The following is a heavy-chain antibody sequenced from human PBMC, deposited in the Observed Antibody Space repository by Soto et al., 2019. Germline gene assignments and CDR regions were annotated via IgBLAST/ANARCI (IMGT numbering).Heavy chain of an antibody. CDR1: GFTFSSYF. D-gene: IGHD2-2*01. Sequence: GGSLRLSCAASGFTFSSYFMHWVRQAPGKGLEWVAVIWYDGSNKYYADSVKGRFTISRDNSKNTLYLQMNSLRAEDTAVYYCARGNVVVPAALYYYYYGMDVWGQGTTVTVSS. CDR2: IWYDGSNK. J-gene: IGHJ6*02. CDR3: ARGNVVVPAALYYYYYGMDV. V-gene: IGHV3-33*01.